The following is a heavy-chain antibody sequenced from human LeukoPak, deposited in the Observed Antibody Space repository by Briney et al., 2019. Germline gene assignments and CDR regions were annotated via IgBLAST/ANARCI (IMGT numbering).Heavy chain of an antibody. CDR1: GLTFSGYS. CDR2: ITGSGTAT. CDR3: AKRRYHSSGYFDY. Sequence: PGGSLRLSCAASGLTFSGYSMSWVRQAPGKGLEWVSAITGSGTATADADSVKGRFTISRDNSKKQLYLQMNRLRAEDTAVYYCAKRRYHSSGYFDYWGQGTLVTVSS. J-gene: IGHJ4*02. V-gene: IGHV3-23*01. D-gene: IGHD3-22*01.